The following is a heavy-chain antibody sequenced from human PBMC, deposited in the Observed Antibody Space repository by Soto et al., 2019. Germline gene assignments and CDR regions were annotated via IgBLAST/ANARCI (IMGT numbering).Heavy chain of an antibody. J-gene: IGHJ5*02. V-gene: IGHV4-34*01. CDR1: GGSFSGYY. Sequence: SETLSLTCAVYGGSFSGYYWAWIRQPPGKGLEWIGEINHSGTTIYNPSLKSRVTISVDTSKNPFSLNLISLTAADTAVYYCARLPQGERPNWFDPWSQRSPVTVSA. CDR3: ARLPQGERPNWFDP. CDR2: INHSGTT.